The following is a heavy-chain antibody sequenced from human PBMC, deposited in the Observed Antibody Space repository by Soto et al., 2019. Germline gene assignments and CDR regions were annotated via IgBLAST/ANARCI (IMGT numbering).Heavy chain of an antibody. CDR2: SRDKAQGYST. Sequence: PGGSLRLSCAGSGFTLSDHYIDWVRQAPGKGLEWVGRSRDKAQGYSTAYAASVKGRFTTSRDESKNSVYLQMNSLRGEDTAVYYCARELAPTGLPPSSLMDVWGQGTTVTVSS. CDR3: ARELAPTGLPPSSLMDV. J-gene: IGHJ6*02. V-gene: IGHV3-72*01. CDR1: GFTLSDHY. D-gene: IGHD6-13*01.